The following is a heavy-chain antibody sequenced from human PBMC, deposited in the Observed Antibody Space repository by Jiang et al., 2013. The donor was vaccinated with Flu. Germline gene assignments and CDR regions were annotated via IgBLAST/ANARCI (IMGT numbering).Heavy chain of an antibody. CDR2: ISSSGSTI. J-gene: IGHJ4*02. Sequence: GGLVQPGGSLRLSCAASGFTFNSYEMNWVRQAPGKGLEWVSYISSSGSTIYYADSVKGRFTISRDNAKNSLYLQMNSLRAEDTAVYYCARGDYYDSSGYYKFDYWGQGTLVTVSS. D-gene: IGHD3-22*01. V-gene: IGHV3-48*03. CDR1: GFTFNSYE. CDR3: ARGDYYDSSGYYKFDY.